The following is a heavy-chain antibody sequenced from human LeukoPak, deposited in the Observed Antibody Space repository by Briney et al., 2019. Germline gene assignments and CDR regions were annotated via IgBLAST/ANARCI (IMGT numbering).Heavy chain of an antibody. J-gene: IGHJ5*02. CDR3: ARAWVVGARSCFAP. Sequence: ASVKVSCKASGYTFTGYYMHWVRQAPGLGLELPGIINPNSGSTSYAQKFQGRVTMTRDTSISTVYMELSSLRSDDTAVYYRARAWVVGARSCFAPWGRGPLVTVTS. D-gene: IGHD2-15*01. CDR1: GYTFTGYY. CDR2: INPNSGST. V-gene: IGHV1-46*01.